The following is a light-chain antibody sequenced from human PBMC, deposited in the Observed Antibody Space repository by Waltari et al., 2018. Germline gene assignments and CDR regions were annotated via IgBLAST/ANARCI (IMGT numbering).Light chain of an antibody. CDR1: QTVRSF. J-gene: IGKJ2*01. V-gene: IGKV3-11*01. CDR3: LQRSNWPYT. CDR2: DAS. Sequence: EIVLTQSPATLSLSPGERATLSCRASQTVRSFLAWYQQKPGQAPRLLIFDASSRAPGIPAKFRGSGFGTDFTLTVSNLEPEDFAVYYCLQRSNWPYTFGQGTRVEIK.